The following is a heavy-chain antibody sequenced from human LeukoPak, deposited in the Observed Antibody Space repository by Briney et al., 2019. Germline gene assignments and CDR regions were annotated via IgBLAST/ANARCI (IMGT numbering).Heavy chain of an antibody. J-gene: IGHJ4*02. CDR3: ARDLKGEYCSSTSCYALNY. V-gene: IGHV1-46*01. D-gene: IGHD2-2*01. Sequence: ASVKVSCKASGYTFTSYYMHWVRQAPGQGLEWMGIINPSGGSTSYAQKFQGRVTMTRDTSTSTVYMELSSLRSEDTAVYYCARDLKGEYCSSTSCYALNYWGQGTLVTVSS. CDR1: GYTFTSYY. CDR2: INPSGGST.